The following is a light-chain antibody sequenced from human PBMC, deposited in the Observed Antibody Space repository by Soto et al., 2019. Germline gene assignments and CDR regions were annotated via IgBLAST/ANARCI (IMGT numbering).Light chain of an antibody. CDR3: QQYVIWPPTFT. CDR2: SAS. CDR1: QSVSSN. J-gene: IGKJ2*01. V-gene: IGKV3-15*01. Sequence: IVMTQSPGTLSVSPGERVTLSCRASQSVSSNLAWYQQKPGQAPRLLIYSASTRATGIPARFSGSGSGTEFTLAITSLQSEDFAVDFCQQYVIWPPTFTFGQGTKLEIK.